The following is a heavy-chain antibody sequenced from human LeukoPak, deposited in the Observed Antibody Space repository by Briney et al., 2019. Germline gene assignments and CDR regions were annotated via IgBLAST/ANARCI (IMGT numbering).Heavy chain of an antibody. D-gene: IGHD6-13*01. CDR2: INSDGSST. CDR1: GFTFSSYW. J-gene: IGHJ4*02. CDR3: ARDSISATGDLDY. Sequence: GGSLRLSCAASGFTFSSYWMHWVRQAPGKGLVWLSRINSDGSSTSYADSVKGRFTISRDDAKNTLYLQMNSLRAEDTAVYYCARDSISATGDLDYWGQGTLVTVSS. V-gene: IGHV3-74*01.